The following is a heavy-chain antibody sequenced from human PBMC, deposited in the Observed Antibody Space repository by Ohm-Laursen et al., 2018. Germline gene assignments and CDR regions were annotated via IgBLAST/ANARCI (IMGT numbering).Heavy chain of an antibody. J-gene: IGHJ3*02. CDR3: ARSYYYDSSGYYVDAFDI. Sequence: GTLSLTCTVSGGSISSYYWSWIRQPPGKGLEWIGYIYYSGSTNYNPSLKSRVTISVDTSKNHFSLKLSSVTAADTAVYYCARSYYYDSSGYYVDAFDIWGQGTMVTVSS. CDR2: IYYSGST. CDR1: GGSISSYY. D-gene: IGHD3-22*01. V-gene: IGHV4-59*08.